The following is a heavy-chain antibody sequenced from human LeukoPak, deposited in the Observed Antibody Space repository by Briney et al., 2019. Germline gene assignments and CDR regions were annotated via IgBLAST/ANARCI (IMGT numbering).Heavy chain of an antibody. CDR3: ARQRTVVTPEFFDY. CDR2: IFYSGST. CDR1: SGSISTSNYY. Sequence: SETLSLTCTVSSGSISTSNYYWGWVRQPPGKALEWIGNIFYSGSTYYSPSLKSRITISVDTSKNHFSLKLNSVTAADTAIYYCARQRTVVTPEFFDYWGQGTLVIVSS. V-gene: IGHV4-39*01. D-gene: IGHD4-23*01. J-gene: IGHJ4*02.